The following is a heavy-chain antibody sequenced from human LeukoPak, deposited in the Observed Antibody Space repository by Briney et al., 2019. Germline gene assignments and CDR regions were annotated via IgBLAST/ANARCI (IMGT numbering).Heavy chain of an antibody. D-gene: IGHD6-6*01. Sequence: PSETLSLTCTVSGGSISSSSYYWGWIRQPPGKGLEWIGSIYYSGSTYYNPSLKSRVTISVDTSKNQFSLKLSSVTAADTAVYYCAIPTTVIEYSSSATGAEYFQHWGQGTLVTASS. J-gene: IGHJ1*01. V-gene: IGHV4-39*01. CDR2: IYYSGST. CDR3: AIPTTVIEYSSSATGAEYFQH. CDR1: GGSISSSSYY.